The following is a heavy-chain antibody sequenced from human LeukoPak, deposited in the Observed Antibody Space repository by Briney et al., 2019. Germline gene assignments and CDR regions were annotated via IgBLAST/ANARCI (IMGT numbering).Heavy chain of an antibody. D-gene: IGHD6-25*01. CDR3: AKDRLGSSALRY. Sequence: PGGSLRLSCAASGFTFSSYSMNWVRQAPGKGLEWVSSISSSSSYIYCADSVKGRFTISRDNAKNSLYLQMNSLRAEDTAVYYCAKDRLGSSALRYWGQGTLVTVSS. J-gene: IGHJ4*02. CDR2: ISSSSSYI. V-gene: IGHV3-21*01. CDR1: GFTFSSYS.